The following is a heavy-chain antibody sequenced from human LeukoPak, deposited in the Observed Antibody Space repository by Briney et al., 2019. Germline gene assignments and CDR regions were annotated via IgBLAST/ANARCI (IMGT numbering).Heavy chain of an antibody. V-gene: IGHV3-23*01. CDR2: ISGGGDST. D-gene: IGHD6-19*01. Sequence: PGGSLRLSCAASGFTFNTYAMSWVRQAPGKGLEWVSTISGGGDSTYYADSVKGRFTISRDNYKNTVYLQMNSLRAEDTAVYYCAKDIWGSGWYNYFDSWGQGTLVTVSS. J-gene: IGHJ4*02. CDR1: GFTFNTYA. CDR3: AKDIWGSGWYNYFDS.